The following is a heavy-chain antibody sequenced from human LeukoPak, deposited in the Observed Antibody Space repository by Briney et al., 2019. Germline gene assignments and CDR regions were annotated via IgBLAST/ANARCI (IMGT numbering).Heavy chain of an antibody. Sequence: SETLSLTCAVYGGSFSGYYWSWIRQPPGKGLEWMGEINHSGSTNYNPSLKSRVTISVDTSKNQFSLRLSSVTAADTAVYYCARGPRYFDWLLQEPFDYWGQGTLVTVSS. CDR2: INHSGST. V-gene: IGHV4-34*01. D-gene: IGHD3-9*01. J-gene: IGHJ4*02. CDR3: ARGPRYFDWLLQEPFDY. CDR1: GGSFSGYY.